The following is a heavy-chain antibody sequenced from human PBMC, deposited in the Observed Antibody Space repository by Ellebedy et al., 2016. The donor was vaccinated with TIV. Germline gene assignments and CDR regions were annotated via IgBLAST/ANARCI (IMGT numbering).Heavy chain of an antibody. J-gene: IGHJ4*02. CDR1: GFTFSSYV. CDR2: ISYDGSNK. D-gene: IGHD5-18*01. Sequence: GESLKISCAASGFTFSSYVMHCVRQAPGKGLEWVTIISYDGSNKYYADSVKGRFTISRDNSKHTVYLQMNSLRAEDTAIYYCARGGVINSYAAADSWGQGTLVTVST. CDR3: ARGGVINSYAAADS. V-gene: IGHV3-30-3*01.